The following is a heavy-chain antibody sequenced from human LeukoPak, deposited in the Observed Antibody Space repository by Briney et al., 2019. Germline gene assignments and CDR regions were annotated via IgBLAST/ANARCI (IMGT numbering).Heavy chain of an antibody. CDR2: INHSGST. CDR1: GGSFSGYY. D-gene: IGHD2-2*02. J-gene: IGHJ6*03. CDR3: ARGRGYCSSTSCYTLGHYMDV. V-gene: IGHV4-34*01. Sequence: SETLSLTCAVYGGSFSGYYWSWLRQPPGKGLEWIGEINHSGSTNYNPSLKSRVTISVDTSKNQFSLKLSSVTAADTAVYYCARGRGYCSSTSCYTLGHYMDVWGKGTTVTVSS.